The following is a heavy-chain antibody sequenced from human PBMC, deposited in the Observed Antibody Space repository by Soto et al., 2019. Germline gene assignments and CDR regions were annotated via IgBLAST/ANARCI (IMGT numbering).Heavy chain of an antibody. V-gene: IGHV1-69*06. Sequence: ASVKVSCKASGGTFSSYAISWVRQAPGQGLEWMGGIIPIFGTANYAQKFQGRVTITADKSTSTAYMELSSLRSVDTAVYYCAREEYYYDSSGYYPDAFDIWGQGTMVTVSS. J-gene: IGHJ3*02. D-gene: IGHD3-22*01. CDR2: IIPIFGTA. CDR1: GGTFSSYA. CDR3: AREEYYYDSSGYYPDAFDI.